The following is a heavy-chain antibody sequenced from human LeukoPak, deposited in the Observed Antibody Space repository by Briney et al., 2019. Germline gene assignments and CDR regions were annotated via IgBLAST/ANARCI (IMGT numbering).Heavy chain of an antibody. J-gene: IGHJ4*02. CDR3: ARRSRLYKHETTGYHDS. Sequence: SETLSLTCNVSGDYLTTTNYYWAWIRQPPGKGLDWIASIFYSGNTYYNPSLKSRVSISIDTSRKQISLQLRSVSATDTAIYYCARRSRLYKHETTGYHDSWGQGTLVTVSS. CDR1: GDYLTTTNYY. V-gene: IGHV4-39*01. D-gene: IGHD3-9*01. CDR2: IFYSGNT.